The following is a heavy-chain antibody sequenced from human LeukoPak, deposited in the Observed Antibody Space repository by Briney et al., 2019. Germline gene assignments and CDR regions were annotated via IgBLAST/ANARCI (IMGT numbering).Heavy chain of an antibody. CDR3: ARDSRLITSYPFDY. CDR2: ISSSSSYI. V-gene: IGHV3-21*01. Sequence: PGGSLRLSCAASGFTFSSYSMNWVRQAPGKGLEWVSSISSSSSYIYYADSVKGRFTISRDNAKNSLYLQMNSLRAEDTAVYYCARDSRLITSYPFDYWGQGTLVTVSS. J-gene: IGHJ4*02. D-gene: IGHD2-2*01. CDR1: GFTFSSYS.